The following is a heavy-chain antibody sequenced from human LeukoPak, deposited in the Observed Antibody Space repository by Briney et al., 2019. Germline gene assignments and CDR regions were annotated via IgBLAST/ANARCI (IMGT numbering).Heavy chain of an antibody. Sequence: GGSLRLSCAASGFTYSNVWMNWVRQAPGKGLEWVGRIKTNAEGGTLDYTAPVKGRFTISRDDSKNTLYLQMDSLEVEDTGMYYCTTGIDDEGGYWGQGTLITVSS. D-gene: IGHD3-3*02. CDR2: IKTNAEGGTL. J-gene: IGHJ4*02. CDR1: GFTYSNVW. CDR3: TTGIDDEGGY. V-gene: IGHV3-15*07.